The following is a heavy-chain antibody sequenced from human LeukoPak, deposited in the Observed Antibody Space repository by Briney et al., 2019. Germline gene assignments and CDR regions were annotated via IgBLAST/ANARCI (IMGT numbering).Heavy chain of an antibody. D-gene: IGHD6-19*01. CDR2: IYSAGNT. Sequence: GGSLRLSCVASGFTVSSNYMSWVRQAPGKGLEWVSVIYSAGNTYYANSVKGPFTISRHNSENTMYLHMNSLRVEDTAVYFCARGGTPGYSSGRIDYWGQGTLVTVSS. V-gene: IGHV3-53*04. CDR3: ARGGTPGYSSGRIDY. CDR1: GFTVSSNY. J-gene: IGHJ4*02.